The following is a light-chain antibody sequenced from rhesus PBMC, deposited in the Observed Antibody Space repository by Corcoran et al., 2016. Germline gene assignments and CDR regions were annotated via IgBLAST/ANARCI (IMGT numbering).Light chain of an antibody. Sequence: EIVMTQSPATLSLSPGERATLSCRASQSVSFSLAWYQQKPGQAPKLLIYGTSTRATGIPERVSGSGSGTEFTLTISSLEPEDVGVYYCQQDYRWPLTFGGGTKVELK. CDR1: QSVSFS. CDR2: GTS. J-gene: IGKJ4*01. CDR3: QQDYRWPLT. V-gene: IGKV3-42*01.